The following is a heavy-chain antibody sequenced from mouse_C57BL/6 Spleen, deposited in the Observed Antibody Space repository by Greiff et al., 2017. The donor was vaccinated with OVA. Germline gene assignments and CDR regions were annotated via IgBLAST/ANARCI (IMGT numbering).Heavy chain of an antibody. CDR3: ATDYSNYVGYFDY. V-gene: IGHV5-17*01. J-gene: IGHJ2*01. Sequence: EVQVVESGGGLVKPGGSLKLSCAASGFTFSDYGMHWVRQAPEKGLEWVAYISSGSSTIYYADTVKGRFTISRDNAKNTLFLQMTSLRSEDTAMYYCATDYSNYVGYFDYWGQGTTLTVSS. CDR1: GFTFSDYG. D-gene: IGHD2-5*01. CDR2: ISSGSSTI.